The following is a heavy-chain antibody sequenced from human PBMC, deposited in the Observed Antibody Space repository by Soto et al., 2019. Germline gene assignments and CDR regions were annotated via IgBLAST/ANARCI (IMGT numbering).Heavy chain of an antibody. D-gene: IGHD1-26*01. CDR1: GGSISTYY. CDR2: IYYSGST. CDR3: ARGRPWELYDY. V-gene: IGHV4-59*12. Sequence: QVQLQESGPGLVKPSETLSLTCTVSGGSISTYYWSWIRQPPGKGLDWIGYIYYSGSTNYNPSLKSRVTISVDTSKNEFSLKLSSMTAADTAVYYCARGRPWELYDYWGQGTLVTVSS. J-gene: IGHJ4*02.